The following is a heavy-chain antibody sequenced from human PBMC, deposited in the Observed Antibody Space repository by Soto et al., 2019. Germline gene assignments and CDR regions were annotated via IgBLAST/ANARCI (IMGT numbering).Heavy chain of an antibody. V-gene: IGHV4-30-2*01. CDR1: GGSISSGGYS. CDR2: IYHSGST. CDR3: ARASTTVTTLDY. D-gene: IGHD4-17*01. J-gene: IGHJ4*02. Sequence: QLQLQESGSGPVKPSQTLSLTCAVSGGSISSGGYSWSWIRQPPGKGLEWIGYIYHSGSTYYNPSLKSRVTISVDRSKNPFSLKLSSVTAADTAVYYCARASTTVTTLDYWGQGTLVTVSS.